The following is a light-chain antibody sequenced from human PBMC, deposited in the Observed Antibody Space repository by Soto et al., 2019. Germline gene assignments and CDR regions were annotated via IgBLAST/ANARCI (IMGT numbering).Light chain of an antibody. CDR3: QQYNSYWT. CDR1: QSISNK. J-gene: IGKJ1*01. CDR2: DAS. Sequence: DIEMTRTSSALSGSVGDSVTVICGASQSISNKLAWYQQKPGKAPELLIYDASDSESGVPLRFSGSGAGTEFTLTISNLQPDDFATYYCQQYNSYWTFGQGTKVDIK. V-gene: IGKV1-5*02.